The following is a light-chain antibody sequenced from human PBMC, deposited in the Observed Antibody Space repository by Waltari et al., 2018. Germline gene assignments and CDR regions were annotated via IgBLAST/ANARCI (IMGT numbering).Light chain of an antibody. Sequence: SYVLTQPPSVSVAPGKTASITCGGNNIGSKSVPWYQQKPGQAPVMVIYYDSDRPSGIPERFSGSNSGNTATLTISRVEAGDEADYYCQVWDSSSDHPVFGSGTKVTVL. V-gene: IGLV3-21*04. CDR1: NIGSKS. CDR2: YDS. CDR3: QVWDSSSDHPV. J-gene: IGLJ6*01.